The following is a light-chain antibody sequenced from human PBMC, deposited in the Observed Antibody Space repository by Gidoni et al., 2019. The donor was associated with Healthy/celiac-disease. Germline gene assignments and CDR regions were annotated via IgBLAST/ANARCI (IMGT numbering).Light chain of an antibody. CDR3: QQYGSSLLLT. Sequence: EIVLTQSPGTLSLSPGERATLSCRASQSASSSYLAWYQQKPGQAPRLLIYGASSRATGIPDRFSGSGSGTDFTLTISRLEPEDFAVYYCQQYGSSLLLTFXGXTKVEIK. CDR2: GAS. CDR1: QSASSSY. V-gene: IGKV3-20*01. J-gene: IGKJ4*01.